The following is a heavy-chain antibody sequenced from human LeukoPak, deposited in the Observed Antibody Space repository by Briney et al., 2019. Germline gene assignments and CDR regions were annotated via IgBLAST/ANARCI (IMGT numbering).Heavy chain of an antibody. D-gene: IGHD5-18*01. CDR3: ARDVGYSYGVPS. J-gene: IGHJ4*02. Sequence: PGGSLRLSCAASGFTVSSNYMSWVRQAPGKGLEWVSVIYSGGSTYYADSVKGRFTISRDNSKNTLYLQMNSLRAKDTAVYYCARDVGYSYGVPSWGQGTLVTVSS. CDR1: GFTVSSNY. CDR2: IYSGGST. V-gene: IGHV3-53*01.